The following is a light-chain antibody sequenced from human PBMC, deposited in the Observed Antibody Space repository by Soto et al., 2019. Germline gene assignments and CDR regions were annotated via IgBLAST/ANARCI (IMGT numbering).Light chain of an antibody. Sequence: QAVVTQPPSASGNPGQRVTISCSGSSSNIGSNTVSWYQQLPQRAPKLLIFSNNQRPSGVPDRFSGSKSGTSASPAIRGLQSDDAGYYCCASWAGGLSSYVFGTGTKLTVL. CDR2: SNN. J-gene: IGLJ1*01. CDR1: SSNIGSNT. V-gene: IGLV1-44*01. CDR3: ASWAGGLSSYV.